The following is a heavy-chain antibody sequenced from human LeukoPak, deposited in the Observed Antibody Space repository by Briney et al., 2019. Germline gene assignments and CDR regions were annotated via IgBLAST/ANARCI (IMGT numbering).Heavy chain of an antibody. J-gene: IGHJ4*02. CDR3: AKSPIGYSNLDY. V-gene: IGHV3-30*02. Sequence: GGSLRLSCAASGFTFSTYGMHWVRQAPGKGLEWVAFIRYDGTHKYYADSVRGRFTISRDNAKNTLYLQMNSLRAEDTAVYYCAKSPIGYSNLDYWGQGTLVTVSS. CDR2: IRYDGTHK. CDR1: GFTFSTYG. D-gene: IGHD5-18*01.